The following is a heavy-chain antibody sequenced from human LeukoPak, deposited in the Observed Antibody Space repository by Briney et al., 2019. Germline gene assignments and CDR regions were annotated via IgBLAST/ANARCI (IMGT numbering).Heavy chain of an antibody. V-gene: IGHV3-23*01. D-gene: IGHD5-18*01. CDR2: ISGSGGST. CDR3: AKGPGYSYGNYYYYYMDV. J-gene: IGHJ6*03. Sequence: PGGSLRLSCAASGFTFSSYEMNWVRQAPGKGLEWVSAISGSGGSTYYADSVKGRFTISRDNSKNTLYLQMNSLRAEDTAVYYCAKGPGYSYGNYYYYYMDVWGKGTTVTVSS. CDR1: GFTFSSYE.